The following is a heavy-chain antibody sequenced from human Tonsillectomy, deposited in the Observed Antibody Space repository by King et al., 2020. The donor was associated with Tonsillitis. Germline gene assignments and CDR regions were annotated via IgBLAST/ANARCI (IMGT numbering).Heavy chain of an antibody. V-gene: IGHV1-69*01. D-gene: IGHD2-21*01. CDR1: GGTFSSYV. CDR3: ASSVVWFDP. J-gene: IGHJ5*02. Sequence: QLVQSGAEVRKPGSSVRVSCKASGGTFSSYVISWVRQAPGQGLEWMGAIMSALETVNYSQKFQERLTITADESTSTVYMELSRLTSEDTAIYYCASSVVWFDPWGRGTLVTVSS. CDR2: IMSALETV.